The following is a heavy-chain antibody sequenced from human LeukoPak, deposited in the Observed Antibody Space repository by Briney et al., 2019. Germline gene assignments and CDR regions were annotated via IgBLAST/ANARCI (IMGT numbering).Heavy chain of an antibody. D-gene: IGHD1/OR15-1a*01. CDR2: IIPIFGTA. Sequence: ASVKVSCKASGGTFSSYAISWVRQAPGQGLEWMGGIIPIFGTANYAQKFQGRVTITTDESTSTAYMELSSLRSEDTAVYYCAGTKTSLFDYWGQGTLVTVPS. CDR3: AGTKTSLFDY. CDR1: GGTFSSYA. J-gene: IGHJ4*02. V-gene: IGHV1-69*05.